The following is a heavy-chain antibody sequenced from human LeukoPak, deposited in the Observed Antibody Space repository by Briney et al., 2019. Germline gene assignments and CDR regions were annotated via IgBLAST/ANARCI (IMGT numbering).Heavy chain of an antibody. D-gene: IGHD3-3*01. CDR1: GYTFTGYY. CDR2: INPNSGGT. J-gene: IGHJ6*03. Sequence: SVKVSCKASGYTFTGYYMHWVRQAPGQGLEWMGWINPNSGGTNYAQKFQGRVTMTRDTSISTDYMELSRLRSDDTAVYYCASNRNYDFWSGPDYYMDVWGKGTTVTVSS. V-gene: IGHV1-2*02. CDR3: ASNRNYDFWSGPDYYMDV.